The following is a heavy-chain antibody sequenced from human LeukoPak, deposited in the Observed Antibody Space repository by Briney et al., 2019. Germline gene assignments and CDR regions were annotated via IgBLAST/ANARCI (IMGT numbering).Heavy chain of an antibody. CDR1: GFTFDDYG. CDR3: ARDPGYPVPNHGGFDY. J-gene: IGHJ4*02. V-gene: IGHV3-20*04. D-gene: IGHD4-23*01. CDR2: LNWNGGST. Sequence: GGSLRLSCAASGFTFDDYGMSWVRQAPGKGLEWVSGLNWNGGSTGYADSVKGRFTISRDNAKNSLYLQMNSLRAEDTAVYYCARDPGYPVPNHGGFDYWGQGTLVTVSS.